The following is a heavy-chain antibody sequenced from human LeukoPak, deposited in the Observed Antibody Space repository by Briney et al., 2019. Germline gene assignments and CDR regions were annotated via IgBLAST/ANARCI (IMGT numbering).Heavy chain of an antibody. CDR3: ARGRGLYYYGSGSYPCDY. V-gene: IGHV3-21*01. Sequence: GGSLRLSCAASGFTFSSYSMNWVRQAPGKGLEWVSSISSSSSYIYYADSVKGRFTISRDNSKNTLYLQMNSLRAEDTAVYYCARGRGLYYYGSGSYPCDYWGQGTLVTVSS. CDR2: ISSSSSYI. D-gene: IGHD3-10*01. CDR1: GFTFSSYS. J-gene: IGHJ4*02.